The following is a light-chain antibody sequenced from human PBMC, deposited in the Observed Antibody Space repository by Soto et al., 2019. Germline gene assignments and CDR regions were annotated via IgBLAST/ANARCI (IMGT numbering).Light chain of an antibody. Sequence: QSALTQPPSASGSPGQSVTISCTGTSSDVGGYNYVSWYQQRPGKAPKLMIYEVSKRPSGVPDRFSASKSGNTASLTVSGLQADDEADYYCTSYAGSNNFVFGTGTKLTVL. CDR3: TSYAGSNNFV. V-gene: IGLV2-8*01. CDR1: SSDVGGYNY. CDR2: EVS. J-gene: IGLJ1*01.